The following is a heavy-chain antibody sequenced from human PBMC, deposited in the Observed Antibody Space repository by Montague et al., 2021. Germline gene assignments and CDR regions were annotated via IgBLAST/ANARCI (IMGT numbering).Heavy chain of an antibody. D-gene: IGHD2-21*01. J-gene: IGHJ4*02. V-gene: IGHV3-7*01. CDR1: GFTFSNYW. CDR3: ARDQCQVYCGGDGYVDLDY. CDR2: IKQDGSEK. Sequence: SLRLSCAASGFTFSNYWMSWVRQAPGKGLEWVSNIKQDGSEKHYVDSVKGRFTISRDNAKKSLYLQMNSLRAEDTAVYFCARDQCQVYCGGDGYVDLDYWGQGTLVTVSS.